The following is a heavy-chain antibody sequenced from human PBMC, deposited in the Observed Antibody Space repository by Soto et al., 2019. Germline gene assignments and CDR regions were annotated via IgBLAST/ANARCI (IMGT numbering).Heavy chain of an antibody. Sequence: SETLSLTCAVSGGSISSSNWWSWVRQPPGKGLEWIGEIYHSGSTNYNPSLKSRVTISVDKSKNQFSLKLSSVTVADTAVYYCAREVHSGWYFDYWGQGTLVTVSS. V-gene: IGHV4-4*02. J-gene: IGHJ4*02. D-gene: IGHD6-19*01. CDR3: AREVHSGWYFDY. CDR2: IYHSGST. CDR1: GGSISSSNW.